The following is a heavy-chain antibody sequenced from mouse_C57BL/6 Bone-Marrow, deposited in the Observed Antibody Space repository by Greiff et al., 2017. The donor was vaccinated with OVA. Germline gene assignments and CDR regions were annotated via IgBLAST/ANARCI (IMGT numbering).Heavy chain of an antibody. CDR1: GYTFTSYW. CDR2: IDPNSGGT. J-gene: IGHJ4*01. V-gene: IGHV1-72*01. D-gene: IGHD1-1*01. CDR3: ARKRITTVVATQDAMDY. Sequence: QVQLQQPGAELVKPGASVKLSCKASGYTFTSYWMHWVKQRPGRGLEWIGRIDPNSGGTKYNEKFKSKATLTVDKPSSTAYMQLSSLTSEDSAVYYCARKRITTVVATQDAMDYWGQGTSVTVSS.